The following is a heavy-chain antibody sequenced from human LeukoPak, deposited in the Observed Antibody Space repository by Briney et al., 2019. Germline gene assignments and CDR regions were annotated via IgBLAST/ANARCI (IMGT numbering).Heavy chain of an antibody. J-gene: IGHJ4*02. V-gene: IGHV1-2*02. CDR1: GYTFTGYY. CDR2: INPNSGGT. D-gene: IGHD3-10*01. CDR3: ARGIRFGELSNDY. Sequence: ASVKVSCKASGYTFTGYYMHWVRQAPGQGLEWMGWINPNSGGTNYAQKFRGRVTMTRDTSISTAYMELSRLRSDDTAVYYCARGIRFGELSNDYWGQGTLVTVSS.